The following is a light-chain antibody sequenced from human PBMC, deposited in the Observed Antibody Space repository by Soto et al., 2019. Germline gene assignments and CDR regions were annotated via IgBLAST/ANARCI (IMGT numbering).Light chain of an antibody. V-gene: IGKV1-9*01. CDR3: QQLNRYPLT. J-gene: IGKJ5*01. CDR2: AAS. CDR1: QGIASY. Sequence: IQLTQSPSSLSASVGDRVTITCRASQGIASYLAWYQQKPGKAPKLLIYAASTLQGGVPSRFSGSGSGTDFTLTISSLQHEDFETYSCQQLNRYPLTLGQGTRLEIK.